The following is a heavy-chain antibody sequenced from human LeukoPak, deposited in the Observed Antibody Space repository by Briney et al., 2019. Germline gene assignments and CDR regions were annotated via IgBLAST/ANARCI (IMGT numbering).Heavy chain of an antibody. V-gene: IGHV4-34*01. CDR3: AREQYDFWSGPTNWFNP. Sequence: SETLSLTCAVYGGSFSGYYWSWIRQPPGKGLEWIGEINHSGSTNYNPSLKSRVTISVDTSKNQFSLKLSSVTAADTAVYYCAREQYDFWSGPTNWFNPWGQGTLVTVSS. J-gene: IGHJ5*02. CDR1: GGSFSGYY. CDR2: INHSGST. D-gene: IGHD3-3*01.